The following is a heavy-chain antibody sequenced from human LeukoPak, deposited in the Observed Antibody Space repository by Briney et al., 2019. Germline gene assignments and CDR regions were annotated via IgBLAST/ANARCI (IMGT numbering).Heavy chain of an antibody. J-gene: IGHJ4*02. CDR3: ARDLYVWADY. CDR2: INPTGTSS. D-gene: IGHD3-16*01. Sequence: ASVEVSCKSSGCTFTRHYLHWVRQAPGQGLEWVGLINPTGTSSWSAQKFQGRVTLTRDMSTSTDYMELSSLRSDDTAVYYCARDLYVWADYWGQGTLVTVSS. CDR1: GCTFTRHY. V-gene: IGHV1-46*01.